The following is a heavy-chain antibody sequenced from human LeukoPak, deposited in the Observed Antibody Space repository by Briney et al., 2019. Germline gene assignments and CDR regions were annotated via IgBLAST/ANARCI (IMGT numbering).Heavy chain of an antibody. V-gene: IGHV3-33*01. CDR3: ARGLDLGYFQR. J-gene: IGHJ1*01. CDR2: IWSDGSNK. CDR1: GFTFSTYD. Sequence: GGSLRLSCVVSGFTFSTYDMHWVRQAPGKGLEWVAVIWSDGSNKYYTDSVKGRFTISRDNPKNTLYLQMNSLRAEDTAVYHCARGLDLGYFQRWGQGTLVTVSS. D-gene: IGHD4-11*01.